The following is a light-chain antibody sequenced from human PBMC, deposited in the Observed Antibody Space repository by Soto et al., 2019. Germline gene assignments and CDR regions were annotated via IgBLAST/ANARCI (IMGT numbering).Light chain of an antibody. CDR2: EVT. Sequence: QSALTQPPSASGSPGQSVTISCTGSNTDVGGYNYVSWYQQHPGKAPKVMIYEVTKRPSGVPARFSGSRSGNTASLTISGLQAEDEADYYCSSYTTSSTRVFGGGTQLTVL. J-gene: IGLJ3*02. CDR3: SSYTTSSTRV. V-gene: IGLV2-8*01. CDR1: NTDVGGYNY.